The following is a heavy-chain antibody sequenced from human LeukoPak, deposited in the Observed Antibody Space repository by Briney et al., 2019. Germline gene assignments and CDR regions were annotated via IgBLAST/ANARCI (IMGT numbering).Heavy chain of an antibody. V-gene: IGHV3-64D*06. D-gene: IGHD1-14*01. CDR3: VKQQAET. CDR1: GFTFSIYV. CDR2: INGIGDTT. J-gene: IGHJ4*02. Sequence: GGSLRLSCSASGFTFSIYVIHWVRQAPGKGLEYVSAINGIGDTTYYADSVKGRFTISRDNSKNTVYLQMSSLRVEDTAVYYCVKQQAETRGQGTLVTVSS.